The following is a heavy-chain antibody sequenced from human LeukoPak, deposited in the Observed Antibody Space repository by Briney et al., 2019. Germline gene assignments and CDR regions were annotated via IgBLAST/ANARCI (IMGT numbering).Heavy chain of an antibody. D-gene: IGHD2-2*01. V-gene: IGHV3-30*02. J-gene: IGHJ3*02. Sequence: GGSLRLSCAASGFTFSSYGMHWVRQAPGKGLEWVAFIRYDGSNKYYADSVKGRFTISRDNSKNTLYLQMNSLRAEDTAVYYCAREVVPDVIDAFDIWGQGTMVTVSS. CDR2: IRYDGSNK. CDR1: GFTFSSYG. CDR3: AREVVPDVIDAFDI.